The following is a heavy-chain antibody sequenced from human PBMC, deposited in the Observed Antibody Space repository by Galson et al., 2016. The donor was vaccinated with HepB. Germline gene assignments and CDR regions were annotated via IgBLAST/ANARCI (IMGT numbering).Heavy chain of an antibody. J-gene: IGHJ6*03. CDR3: ARDRGSYPDFGDDYYMDV. Sequence: LSLPCTVPGGAISRYSWAWIRQPAGKGLEWSGRISPTSRTNYNPSLQSRITMSIDTSKNPFTLNLRSVTAADTAVYSCARDRGSYPDFGDDYYMDVWGKGTTVTVSS. D-gene: IGHD3/OR15-3a*01. CDR2: ISPTSRT. V-gene: IGHV4-4*07. CDR1: GGAISRYS.